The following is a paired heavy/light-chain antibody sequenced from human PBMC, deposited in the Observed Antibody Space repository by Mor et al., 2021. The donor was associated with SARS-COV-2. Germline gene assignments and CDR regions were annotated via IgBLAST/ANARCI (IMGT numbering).Heavy chain of an antibody. J-gene: IGHJ4*02. CDR1: GFTFSSYS. CDR2: ISTRGAYI. CDR3: AKDDGMGYSRKSSFDS. Sequence: EVQLVESGGGLVKPGGSLRLSCAASGFTFSSYSMNWVRQAPGKGLEWVSSISTRGAYIYYADSVKGRFTVSRDNAKNSLYLQMNSLRAEDTAIYYCAKDDGMGYSRKSSFDSWGQGTVVTVSS. D-gene: IGHD5-12*01. V-gene: IGHV3-21*04.
Light chain of an antibody. V-gene: IGKV1-12*01. CDR3: QQANSFPIT. CDR2: AAS. Sequence: DIQMTQSPSSVSASAGDRVTITCRASQNISSWLAWYQQKPGKVPKLLIYAASSLQSGVPSRFSGSGSGTDFSLTISSLQPEDFATYYCQQANSFPITFGQGTRLEIK. CDR1: QNISSW. J-gene: IGKJ5*01.